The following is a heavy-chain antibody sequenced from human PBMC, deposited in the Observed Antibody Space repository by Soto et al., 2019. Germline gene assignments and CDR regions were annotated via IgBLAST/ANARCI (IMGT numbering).Heavy chain of an antibody. CDR1: GGTFSSYA. Sequence: QVQLVQSGAEVKKPGSSVKVSCKASGGTFSSYAISWVRQAPGQGLEWMGGIIPIFGTANYAQKFQGRVTITADESTTTAYMELSSLRSDDTAVYYCARDSEYYDILTGYYRSGSAYYYGMDVWGQGTTVTVSS. V-gene: IGHV1-69*01. CDR3: ARDSEYYDILTGYYRSGSAYYYGMDV. D-gene: IGHD3-9*01. J-gene: IGHJ6*02. CDR2: IIPIFGTA.